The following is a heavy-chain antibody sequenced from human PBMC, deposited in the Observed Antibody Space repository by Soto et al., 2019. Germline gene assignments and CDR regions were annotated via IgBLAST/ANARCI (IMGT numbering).Heavy chain of an antibody. D-gene: IGHD6-19*01. CDR1: GGSISSYY. J-gene: IGHJ4*02. CDR2: IYYTGLS. CDR3: ARDNSDWPPKYYFDS. V-gene: IGHV4-59*12. Sequence: SETLSLTCTVSGGSISSYYWSWIRQPPGKGLEWIGYIYYTGLSNSNPSLNSRVTMSVDTSKNQVSLNLSSVTAADTAVYFCARDNSDWPPKYYFDSWGQGTLVTVSS.